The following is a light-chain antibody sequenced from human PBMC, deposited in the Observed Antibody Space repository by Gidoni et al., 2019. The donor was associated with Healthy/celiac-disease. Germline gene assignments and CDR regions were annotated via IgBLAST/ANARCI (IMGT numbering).Light chain of an antibody. V-gene: IGKV1-5*03. CDR3: QQYNSYSKT. CDR2: KAS. J-gene: IGKJ1*01. Sequence: DIQMTQSPSTLSASVGDRVTITCRASQSLSSWLAWYQQQPGKAHKLLIYKASSLESGVPARFSGSGSGTEFTLTISSLQPDDFATYYCQQYNSYSKTFGQGTKVEIK. CDR1: QSLSSW.